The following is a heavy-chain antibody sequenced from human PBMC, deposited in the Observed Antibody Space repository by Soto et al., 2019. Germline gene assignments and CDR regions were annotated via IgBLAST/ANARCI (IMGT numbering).Heavy chain of an antibody. CDR1: GGSIRSYY. CDR2: IYYSGST. D-gene: IGHD2-15*01. J-gene: IGHJ4*02. V-gene: IGHV4-59*08. Sequence: QVQLQESGPGLVKPSETLSLTCTVSGGSIRSYYWSWIRQPPGKGLEWIGYIYYSGSTNYNPSLNSRVNIYVDTSNSHLSLKLSSVTAADTAVYYCARHRPCSSPCCFDYWGQGTLVTVSS. CDR3: ARHRPCSSPCCFDY.